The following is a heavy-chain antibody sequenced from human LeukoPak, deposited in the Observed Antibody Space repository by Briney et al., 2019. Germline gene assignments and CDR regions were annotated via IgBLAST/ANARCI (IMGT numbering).Heavy chain of an antibody. J-gene: IGHJ4*02. CDR1: GGSISSGNYY. V-gene: IGHV4-31*03. D-gene: IGHD3-10*01. CDR3: ARAMVRGVSDY. Sequence: SETLSLTCTVSGGSISSGNYYWSWIRQHPGKGLEWIGYIYYSGNTYYNPSLKSRVTISVDTSKNQFSLKLSSVTAADTAVYYCARAMVRGVSDYWGQGTLVTVSS. CDR2: IYYSGNT.